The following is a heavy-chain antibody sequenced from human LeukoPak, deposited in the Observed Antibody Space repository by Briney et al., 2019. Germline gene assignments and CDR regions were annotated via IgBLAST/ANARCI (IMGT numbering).Heavy chain of an antibody. CDR1: GYTFTGCY. V-gene: IGHV1-2*02. CDR3: ARSVEQLANFDY. Sequence: ASVKVSCKASGYTFTGCYVHWVRQAPGQGLEWMGWINPNSGGTKDVQKFQGRVTMTRDTSISTAYMELSSLRSDDTAVYYCARSVEQLANFDYWGQGTLVAVFS. CDR2: INPNSGGT. J-gene: IGHJ4*02. D-gene: IGHD1-1*01.